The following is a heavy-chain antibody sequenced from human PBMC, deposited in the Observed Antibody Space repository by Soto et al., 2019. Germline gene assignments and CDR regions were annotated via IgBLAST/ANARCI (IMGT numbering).Heavy chain of an antibody. J-gene: IGHJ4*02. Sequence: ASVKVSCKASGYTFTGYYMHWVRQAPGQGLEWMGWINPNSGGTNYAQKFQGWITITADKSTSTAYMELSSLRSEDTAVYYCARGCSGGSCYKDFGDYFDYWGQGTLVTVSS. CDR2: INPNSGGT. CDR1: GYTFTGYY. CDR3: ARGCSGGSCYKDFGDYFDY. V-gene: IGHV1-2*04. D-gene: IGHD2-15*01.